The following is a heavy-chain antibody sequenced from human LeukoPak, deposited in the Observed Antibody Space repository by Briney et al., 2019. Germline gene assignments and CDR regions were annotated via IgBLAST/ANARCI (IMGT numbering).Heavy chain of an antibody. D-gene: IGHD4-17*01. J-gene: IGHJ4*02. Sequence: SLKLSCSTSGFTLGDYSIDLVRQGPGKGLGGVFGISWNSGTIGYADSVKGRFTISRDNAKNSLYLQINSLRAEDTALYYCAKDIAPYGDYGNFDYWGQGTLVTVSS. CDR3: AKDIAPYGDYGNFDY. CDR2: ISWNSGTI. CDR1: GFTLGDYS. V-gene: IGHV3-9*01.